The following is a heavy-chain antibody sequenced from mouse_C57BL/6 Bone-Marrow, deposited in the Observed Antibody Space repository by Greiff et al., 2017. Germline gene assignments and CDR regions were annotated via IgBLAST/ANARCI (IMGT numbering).Heavy chain of an antibody. CDR1: GYTFTSYW. CDR3: ARRYDYDEAFAY. CDR2: IYPGSGST. D-gene: IGHD2-4*01. J-gene: IGHJ3*01. Sequence: QVQLQQPGAELVKPGASVKMSCKASGYTFTSYWITWVKQRPGQGLEWIGDIYPGSGSTNYNEKFKSKATLTVDTSSSPAYMHLSSLTAEDSAVYYCARRYDYDEAFAYWGQGTLVTVSA. V-gene: IGHV1-55*01.